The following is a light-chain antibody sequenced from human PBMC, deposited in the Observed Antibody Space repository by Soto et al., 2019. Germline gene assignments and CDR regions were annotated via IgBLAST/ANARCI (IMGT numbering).Light chain of an antibody. CDR3: QQYNNWPRAT. V-gene: IGKV3D-15*01. J-gene: IGKJ4*01. CDR1: QSVDSY. Sequence: EIVLTQSPAALSLSPGERATLSCRVSQSVDSYLAWYQQKPGQAPRLLIYGASNRATGIPDRFSGSGSGTEFNLTISSLQSEDFGVYYCQQYNNWPRATFGGGTKVDIK. CDR2: GAS.